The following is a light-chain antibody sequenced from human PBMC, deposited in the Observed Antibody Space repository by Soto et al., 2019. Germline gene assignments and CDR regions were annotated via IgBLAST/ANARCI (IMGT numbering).Light chain of an antibody. V-gene: IGKV3-20*01. CDR3: QHYGSSPRT. Sequence: EIVLTQSPGALSLSPGERATLSCRASQSVSSSYLAWYQQKPGQAPRLLIYGASSRATGIPDRFSGSGSGTDFSPPISRLEPEAFEVSYCQHYGSSPRTFGPGPTVDI. J-gene: IGKJ1*01. CDR1: QSVSSSY. CDR2: GAS.